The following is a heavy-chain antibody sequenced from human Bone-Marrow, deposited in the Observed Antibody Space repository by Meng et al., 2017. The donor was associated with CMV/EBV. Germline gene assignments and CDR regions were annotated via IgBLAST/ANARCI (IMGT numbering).Heavy chain of an antibody. CDR1: GGPFSGHY. V-gene: IGHV4-34*01. J-gene: IGHJ6*02. CDR2: INHSGST. CDR3: ARRSMDTAMVRRPLRVGMDV. Sequence: GSLRLSCAVDGGPFSGHYWSWIRQPPGKGLEWIGEINHSGSTNYNPSLKSRVTISVDTSKNQFSLKLSSVTAAYTAVYYCARRSMDTAMVRRPLRVGMDVWDQGTTVTVSS. D-gene: IGHD5-18*01.